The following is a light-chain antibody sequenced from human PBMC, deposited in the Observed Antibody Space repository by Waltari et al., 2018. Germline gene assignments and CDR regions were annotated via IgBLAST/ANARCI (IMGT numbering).Light chain of an antibody. CDR2: GSS. CDR1: QSVNSN. CDR3: QQYNNWPLT. J-gene: IGKJ4*01. Sequence: EIVMPQSPATLSVSPGERATLSCRASQSVNSNLAWYQQKPGQAPRLLIYGSSTRATGFPARFSGSGSGTEFTLTISSLQSEDFAVYYCQQYNNWPLTFGGGTKVEIK. V-gene: IGKV3-15*01.